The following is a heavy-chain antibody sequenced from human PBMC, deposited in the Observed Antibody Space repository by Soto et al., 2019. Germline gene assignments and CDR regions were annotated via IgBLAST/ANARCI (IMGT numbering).Heavy chain of an antibody. CDR3: ARIPRYSYPTSDPLDN. D-gene: IGHD2-15*01. CDR2: ILPIMGSV. J-gene: IGHJ4*02. V-gene: IGHV1-69*01. Sequence: VQLVQSGSEVKKPGSSVTVSCKASGGTFNTYTFSWVRQAPGQGLEWMGSILPIMGSVNYAHDFRGRLSITADPSTTTAYMELTSLTSHDTAIYYCARIPRYSYPTSDPLDNWGQGTLVTVSS. CDR1: GGTFNTYT.